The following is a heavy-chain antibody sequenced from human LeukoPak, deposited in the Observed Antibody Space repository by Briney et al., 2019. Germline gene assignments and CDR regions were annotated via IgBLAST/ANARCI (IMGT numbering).Heavy chain of an antibody. V-gene: IGHV3-7*01. CDR1: GFKFNNNW. J-gene: IGHJ4*02. D-gene: IGHD3-10*01. CDR3: AIRRITMVRGVIIEQYYFDY. Sequence: GRSLRLSCAASGFKFNNNWMTWVRQPPGNGLEWVANINQEGSQKYYVDSVQGRFTFSTDNAENSMVLQMNDLRAEDTGVYYCAIRRITMVRGVIIEQYYFDYCGQGTLVTVSS. CDR2: INQEGSQK.